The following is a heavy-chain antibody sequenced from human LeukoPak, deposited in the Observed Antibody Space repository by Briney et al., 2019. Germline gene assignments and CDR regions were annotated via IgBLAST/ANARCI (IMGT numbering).Heavy chain of an antibody. Sequence: SGGSLRLSCAASGFTFSSYGMHWVRQAPGKGLEWVAVISYDGSNKYYADSVKGRFTISRDNSKNTLYLQMNSLRAEDTAVYYCATSPVGYNWNYDYYYYYMDVWGKGTTVTVSS. CDR3: ATSPVGYNWNYDYYYYYMDV. J-gene: IGHJ6*03. V-gene: IGHV3-30*03. CDR2: ISYDGSNK. D-gene: IGHD1-7*01. CDR1: GFTFSSYG.